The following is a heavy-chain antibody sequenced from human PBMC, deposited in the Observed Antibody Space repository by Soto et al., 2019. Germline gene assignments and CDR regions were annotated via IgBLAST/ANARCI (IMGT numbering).Heavy chain of an antibody. V-gene: IGHV1-2*04. J-gene: IGHJ6*01. Sequence: ASVKVSCKASGYTFTGYYMPWVRQATGEGLEWMGWINHTSGGTNYAQKFQGWVTMTRDTAISTAYMELSRLRSDDTAVYYFARNSVSYYYAMDVCGQGTMVTVSS. D-gene: IGHD1-7*01. CDR3: ARNSVSYYYAMDV. CDR2: INHTSGGT. CDR1: GYTFTGYY.